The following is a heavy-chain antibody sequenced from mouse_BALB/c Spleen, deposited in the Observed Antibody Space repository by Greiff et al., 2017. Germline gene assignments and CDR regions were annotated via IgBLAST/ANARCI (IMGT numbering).Heavy chain of an antibody. V-gene: IGHV1-37*01. CDR1: GYSFTGYF. Sequence: EVQVVESGPELVKPGASVKISCKASGYSFTGYFMNWVKQSHGKSLEWIGRINPYNGDTFYNQKFKGKATLTVDKSSSTAHMELLRLTSEDSAVYYCGRERSYYGLDYWGQGTTLTVSS. CDR2: INPYNGDT. J-gene: IGHJ2*01. D-gene: IGHD2-10*01. CDR3: GRERSYYGLDY.